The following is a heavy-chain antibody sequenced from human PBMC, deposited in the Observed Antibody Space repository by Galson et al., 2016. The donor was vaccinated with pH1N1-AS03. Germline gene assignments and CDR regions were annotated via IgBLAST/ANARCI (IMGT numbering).Heavy chain of an antibody. D-gene: IGHD2-15*01. CDR1: GGSISSNIDY. CDR3: AKDAVRGGGFDP. J-gene: IGHJ5*02. V-gene: IGHV4-39*07. CDR2: ICYSVTT. Sequence: ETLSLTCTVSGGSISSNIDYWGWIRQPPGKGLEWIGSICYSVTTYYNPSLKSRLTISVETSKNQFSLKLSSVTAADTAVYYCAKDAVRGGGFDPWGQGTLVTVSS.